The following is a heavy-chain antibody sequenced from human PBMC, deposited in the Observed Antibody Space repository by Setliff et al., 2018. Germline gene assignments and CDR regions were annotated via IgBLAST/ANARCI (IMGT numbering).Heavy chain of an antibody. CDR2: TFHLSTWNH. V-gene: IGHV6-1*01. CDR3: RLWFEETLRDY. J-gene: IGHJ4*02. D-gene: IGHD3-10*01. Sequence: SQTLSLTCAISGDSVSTNGVAWNWIRQSPSRGLEWLGRTFHLSTWNHQYALSVKNRITINPDTSKNQFSLQLKYVIPDDTALYYCRLWFEETLRDYWGKGTLVTVSS. CDR1: GDSVSTNGVA.